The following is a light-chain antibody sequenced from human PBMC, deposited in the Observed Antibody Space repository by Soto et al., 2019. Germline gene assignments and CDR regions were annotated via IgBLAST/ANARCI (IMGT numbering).Light chain of an antibody. J-gene: IGKJ2*01. CDR1: QSVSSY. CDR2: DAS. CDR3: LQYSTWPPLYT. Sequence: EIVMTQSPATLSVSLGERVTLSCRASQSVSSYLAWYQQKPGQAPRILISDASTRATDIPDRFSGSGSGTDFILTISSLQSTDLAVYYCLQYSTWPPLYTFGQGTKLEIK. V-gene: IGKV3-15*01.